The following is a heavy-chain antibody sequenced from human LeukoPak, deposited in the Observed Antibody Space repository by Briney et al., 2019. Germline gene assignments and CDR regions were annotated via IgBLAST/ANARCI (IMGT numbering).Heavy chain of an antibody. Sequence: GGSLRLSCAASGFTSSSYTMNWVRQAPGKGPEWVSSIAGSSGYISYADSVKGRFTISRDNAKKSLYLQMTSLTAEDTAVYYCARDRGAYCGGDCYLGFDYWGRGTLVTVSS. CDR3: ARDRGAYCGGDCYLGFDY. CDR2: IAGSSGYI. D-gene: IGHD2-21*02. J-gene: IGHJ4*01. CDR1: GFTSSSYT. V-gene: IGHV3-21*01.